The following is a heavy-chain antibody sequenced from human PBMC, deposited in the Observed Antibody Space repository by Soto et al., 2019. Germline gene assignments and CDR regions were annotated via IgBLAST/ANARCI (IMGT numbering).Heavy chain of an antibody. D-gene: IGHD2-15*01. Sequence: GASVKVSCKASGYTFTSYYMHWVRQAPGQGLEWMGIINPSGGSTSYAQKFQGRVTMTRDTSTSTVYMELSSLRSEDTAVYYCARGPVVVVAATSFDYWGQGTLVTVSS. V-gene: IGHV1-46*01. CDR1: GYTFTSYY. CDR3: ARGPVVVVAATSFDY. CDR2: INPSGGST. J-gene: IGHJ4*02.